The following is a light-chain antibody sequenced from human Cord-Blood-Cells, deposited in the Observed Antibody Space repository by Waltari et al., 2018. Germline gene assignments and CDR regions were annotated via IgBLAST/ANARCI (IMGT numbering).Light chain of an antibody. J-gene: IGKJ1*01. CDR1: QSVSRN. CDR2: GAS. CDR3: QQYNNWPPWT. V-gene: IGKV3-15*01. Sequence: EIVITQSPATMSVSPGARATLSCRASQSVSRNLAWYQQKPGHAPRLLIYGASTRATGSPARFSGSGYGTEFTLTISSLQSEDFAVYYWQQYNNWPPWTFGQGTEVEIK.